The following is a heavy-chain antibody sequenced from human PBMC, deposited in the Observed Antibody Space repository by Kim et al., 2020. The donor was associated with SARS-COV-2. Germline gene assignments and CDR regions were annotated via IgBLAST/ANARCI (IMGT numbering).Heavy chain of an antibody. CDR1: GFTFGDYA. V-gene: IGHV3-9*01. J-gene: IGHJ5*02. CDR3: TRDGWAYCTTNSCWGGFDP. CDR2: ISWNSGSK. D-gene: IGHD2-2*01. Sequence: GGSLRLSCAASGFTFGDYAMHWVRQAPGKGLEWVSGISWNSGSKHYADSVKGRFTISRDNADNSLYLQMNSLRAEDTALYYCTRDGWAYCTTNSCWGGFDPWGQGTLVTVSS.